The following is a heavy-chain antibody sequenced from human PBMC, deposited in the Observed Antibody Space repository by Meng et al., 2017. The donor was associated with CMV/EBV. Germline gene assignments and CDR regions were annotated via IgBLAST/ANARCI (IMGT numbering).Heavy chain of an antibody. CDR3: ARGSLRKSSGSYHKY. Sequence: SGVTFSSYAMHWVRQAPGKGLEWVAVISYDGSNKYYADSVKGRFTISRDNSKNTLYLQMNSLRAEDTAVYYCARGSLRKSSGSYHKYWGQGTLVTVSS. J-gene: IGHJ4*02. CDR2: ISYDGSNK. V-gene: IGHV3-30-3*01. D-gene: IGHD1-26*01. CDR1: GVTFSSYA.